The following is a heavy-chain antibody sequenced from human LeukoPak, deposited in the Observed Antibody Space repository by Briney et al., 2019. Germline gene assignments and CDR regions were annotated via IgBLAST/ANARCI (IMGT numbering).Heavy chain of an antibody. D-gene: IGHD2-2*02. CDR1: GGSISSGDYY. J-gene: IGHJ5*02. CDR3: ARIYCSSTSCYKEGGDNWFDP. Sequence: SETLSLTCTVSGGSISSGDYYWSWIRQHPGKGLEWIGYIYYSGSTYYNPPLKSRVTISVDTSKNQFSLKLSSVTAADTAVYYCARIYCSSTSCYKEGGDNWFDPWGQGTLVTVSS. V-gene: IGHV4-31*03. CDR2: IYYSGST.